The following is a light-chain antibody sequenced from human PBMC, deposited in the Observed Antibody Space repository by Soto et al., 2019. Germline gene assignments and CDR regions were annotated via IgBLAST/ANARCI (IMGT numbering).Light chain of an antibody. Sequence: DMPMTQSPSSVSAAVGDRVTITCRASQGIRDWLAWYQQKPGKAPKLLIYAASSLQSGVPSRFSGSGSGTDFTLTISSLQPEDFATYFCQQTNNFPLTFGQGTRLEIK. CDR1: QGIRDW. J-gene: IGKJ5*01. V-gene: IGKV1-12*01. CDR2: AAS. CDR3: QQTNNFPLT.